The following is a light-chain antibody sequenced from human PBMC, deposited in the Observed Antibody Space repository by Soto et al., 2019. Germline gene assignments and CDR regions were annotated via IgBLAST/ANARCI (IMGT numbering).Light chain of an antibody. CDR2: GAS. CDR1: QTINSN. J-gene: IGKJ1*01. CDR3: HHHNVGPPWT. V-gene: IGKV3-15*01. Sequence: IVMTQSPATLSVSPGERVTLSCRASQTINSNLAWYQRRPGQAPRLLIYGASTRASGIPVRFSGSGSGTEFTLTISRLQSEDFAVYYCHHHNVGPPWTFGQGTQVEIK.